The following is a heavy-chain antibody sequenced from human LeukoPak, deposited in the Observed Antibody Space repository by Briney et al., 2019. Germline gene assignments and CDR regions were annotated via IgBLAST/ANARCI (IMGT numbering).Heavy chain of an antibody. CDR2: IYTSGST. Sequence: SETLSLTCTVSGGSISSGSYHWSWIRQPAGEGLEWIGRIYTSGSTNYNPALKSRVTISVDTSKNQFSLKLSSVTDADTAVYYCARVGDSSGYPGPYWYFDLWGRGTLVTVSS. CDR3: ARVGDSSGYPGPYWYFDL. CDR1: GGSISSGSYH. D-gene: IGHD3-22*01. V-gene: IGHV4-61*02. J-gene: IGHJ2*01.